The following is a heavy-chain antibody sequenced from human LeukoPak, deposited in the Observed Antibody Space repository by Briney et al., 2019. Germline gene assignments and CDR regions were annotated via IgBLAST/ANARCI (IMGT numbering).Heavy chain of an antibody. V-gene: IGHV3-30-3*01. D-gene: IGHD3-10*01. CDR3: AREWFGELPVDY. Sequence: GGSLRLSCAASGFTFSSYAMHWVRQAPGKGLEWVAVISYDGSNKYYADSVKGRFTISRDNSKNTLYLQINSLRAEDTAVYYCAREWFGELPVDYWGQGTLVTVSS. CDR1: GFTFSSYA. CDR2: ISYDGSNK. J-gene: IGHJ4*02.